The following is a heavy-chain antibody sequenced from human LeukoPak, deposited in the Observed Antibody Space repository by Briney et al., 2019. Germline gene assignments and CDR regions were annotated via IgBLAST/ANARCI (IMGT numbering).Heavy chain of an antibody. D-gene: IGHD6-6*01. CDR2: INHSGST. CDR1: GGSFSGYY. Sequence: PSETLSLTCAVYGGSFSGYYWSWIRQPPGKGLEWIGEINHSGSTNYNPSLKSRVTISVDTSKNQFSLKLSSVTAADTAVYYCARWYSSSSFDYWGQGTLVTVSS. V-gene: IGHV4-34*01. J-gene: IGHJ4*02. CDR3: ARWYSSSSFDY.